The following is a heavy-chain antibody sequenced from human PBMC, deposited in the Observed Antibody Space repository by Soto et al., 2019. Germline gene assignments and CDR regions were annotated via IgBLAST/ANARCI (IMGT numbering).Heavy chain of an antibody. CDR3: ARDGVGPGDDSYGMDV. D-gene: IGHD4-17*01. V-gene: IGHV1-18*04. CDR1: GYTFTSYG. J-gene: IGHJ6*02. Sequence: QVQLVQSGAEVKKPGASVKVSCKASGYTFTSYGISWVRQAPGQGLEWMGWISAYNGNTNYAQKLQGRVTMTTDTSPSPAYMELRSLRSDDTAVYYCARDGVGPGDDSYGMDVWGQGTTVTVSS. CDR2: ISAYNGNT.